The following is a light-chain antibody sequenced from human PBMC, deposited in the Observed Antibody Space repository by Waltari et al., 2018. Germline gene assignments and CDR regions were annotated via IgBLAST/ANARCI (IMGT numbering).Light chain of an antibody. CDR3: QVWDSSSDQQVL. CDR2: YDG. Sequence: SYDLTQPPSVSVSPGQTARITCGGDNFGNKNVHWYQQKPPQAPVLVIYYDGERPSGIPDGFSGSKSGNCAPLTITGVEAGDEADYYCQVWDSSSDQQVLFGRGTRLTAL. J-gene: IGLJ7*02. V-gene: IGLV3-21*01. CDR1: NFGNKN.